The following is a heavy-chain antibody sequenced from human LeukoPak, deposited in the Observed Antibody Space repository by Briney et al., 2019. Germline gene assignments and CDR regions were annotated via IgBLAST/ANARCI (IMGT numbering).Heavy chain of an antibody. J-gene: IGHJ5*02. Sequence: SETLSLTSSVSGGSISGYYWSWVRHSPGKRLEWIGFMSSSGTTTYNPTLKSRVTISVDPAKSHFSLKLRSVTAADTAKYYCARHARGYSRGAWFDPWGQGTMVTVSS. CDR1: GGSISGYY. V-gene: IGHV4-4*08. CDR2: MSSSGTT. D-gene: IGHD5-12*01. CDR3: ARHARGYSRGAWFDP.